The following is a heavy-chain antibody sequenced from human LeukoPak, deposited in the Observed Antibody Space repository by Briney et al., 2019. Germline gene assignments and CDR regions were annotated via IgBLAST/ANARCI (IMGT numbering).Heavy chain of an antibody. J-gene: IGHJ3*02. V-gene: IGHV4-59*01. CDR3: ATNRPVGGAYWGSFDI. D-gene: IGHD2-8*02. CDR2: IFYSGST. CDR1: GGSISSYY. Sequence: SETLSLTCTVSGGSISSYYWSWIRQPPGKGLEWIGYIFYSGSTNYNPSLKSRVTISVDTSKNQFSLKMTSVTAADTAVYYCATNRPVGGAYWGSFDIWGQGTLVTVSS.